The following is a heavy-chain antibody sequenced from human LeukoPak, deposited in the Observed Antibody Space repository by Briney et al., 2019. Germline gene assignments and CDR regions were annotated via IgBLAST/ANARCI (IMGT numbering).Heavy chain of an antibody. J-gene: IGHJ3*02. CDR1: GYTFTGYY. CDR3: ARSANHLNYDGTGYYYPDDAFDI. CDR2: INPNSGGT. V-gene: IGHV1-2*02. Sequence: VASVKVSCKASGYTFTGYYMHWVRQAPGQGLEWMGWINPNSGGTNYAQKFQGRVTMTRDTSISTAYMELSRLRSDDTAVYYCARSANHLNYDGTGYYYPDDAFDIWGQGTMVTVSS. D-gene: IGHD3-22*01.